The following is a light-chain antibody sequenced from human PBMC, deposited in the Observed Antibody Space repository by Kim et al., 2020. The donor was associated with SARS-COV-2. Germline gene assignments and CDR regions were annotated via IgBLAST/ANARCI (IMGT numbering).Light chain of an antibody. Sequence: EIVMTQSPATLSVSPGERATLSCRASQSVSSNLAWYQQKPGQAPRLLIYGAPTRATGIPARFSGSGSGTEFTLTISSLQSEDFAVYYCQQYNNWPPRTFGQGTKLEI. CDR3: QQYNNWPPRT. J-gene: IGKJ2*01. V-gene: IGKV3-15*01. CDR1: QSVSSN. CDR2: GAP.